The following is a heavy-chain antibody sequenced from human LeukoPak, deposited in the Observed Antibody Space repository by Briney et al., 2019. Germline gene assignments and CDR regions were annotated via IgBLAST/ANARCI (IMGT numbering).Heavy chain of an antibody. J-gene: IGHJ1*01. CDR1: GFTFSNYA. CDR3: SRDPNGDHIGAFDFQR. Sequence: GSLRLSCAVSGFTFSNYAMTWVRQAPGRGLEWVSSISGNGGGTNYADSVRGRFSISRDNYWNKVFLQMNGLRAEDTAVYYCSRDPNGDHIGAFDFQRRGQGTLVTVSS. CDR2: ISGNGGGT. V-gene: IGHV3-23*01. D-gene: IGHD4-17*01.